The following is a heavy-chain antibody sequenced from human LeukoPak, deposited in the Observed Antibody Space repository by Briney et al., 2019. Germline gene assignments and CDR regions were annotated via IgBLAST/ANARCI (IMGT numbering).Heavy chain of an antibody. J-gene: IGHJ6*02. Sequence: GASVKVSCKASGYTFTGYYMHWVRQAPGQGLEWMGWINPNSGGTNYAQKFQGRVTMTRDTSISTAYMELSRLRSDDTAVYYCARDGVERFGERNHYYYYGMDVWGQGTTVTVSS. V-gene: IGHV1-2*02. CDR3: ARDGVERFGERNHYYYYGMDV. CDR1: GYTFTGYY. CDR2: INPNSGGT. D-gene: IGHD3-10*01.